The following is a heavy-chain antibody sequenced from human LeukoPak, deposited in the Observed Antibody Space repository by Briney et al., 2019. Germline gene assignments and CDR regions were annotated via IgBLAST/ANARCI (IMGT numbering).Heavy chain of an antibody. CDR2: INPNSGGT. V-gene: IGHV1-2*02. D-gene: IGHD2-2*01. CDR3: ARSDRIVVVPAAIGY. CDR1: GYTFNKYG. Sequence: ASVKVSCKASGYTFNKYGITWVRQAPGQGLEWMGWINPNSGGTNYAQKFQGRVTMTRDTSISTAYMELSRLRSDDTAVYYCARSDRIVVVPAAIGYWGQGTLVTVSS. J-gene: IGHJ4*02.